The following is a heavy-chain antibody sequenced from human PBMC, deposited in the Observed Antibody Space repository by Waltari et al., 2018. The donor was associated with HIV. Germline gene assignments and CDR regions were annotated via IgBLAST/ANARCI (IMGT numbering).Heavy chain of an antibody. J-gene: IGHJ4*02. D-gene: IGHD3-10*01. CDR2: INTKTGNP. CDR1: GYTLTNYA. Sequence: QVQLVQSGSELKKPGASVKVSCEASGYTLTNYAMNWVRQVPGQGLAWVGWINTKTGNPTYAQGFTGRFVFSLDTSVSTAYLQISSLKAEDTAVYYCARGPGRSLDYWGQGTLVTVSS. CDR3: ARGPGRSLDY. V-gene: IGHV7-4-1*02.